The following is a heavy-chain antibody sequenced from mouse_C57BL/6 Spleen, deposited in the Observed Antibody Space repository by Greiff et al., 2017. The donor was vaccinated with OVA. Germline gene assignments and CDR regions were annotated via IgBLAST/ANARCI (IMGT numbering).Heavy chain of an antibody. D-gene: IGHD1-1*01. CDR3: ARLGYYGSSSAWFAY. CDR1: GYSFTGYY. J-gene: IGHJ3*01. Sequence: EVQLQQSGPELVKPGASVKISCKASGYSFTGYYMNWVKQSPEKSLEWIGEINPSTGGTTYNQKFKAKATLTVDKSSSTAYMQLKSLTSEDSAVYYCARLGYYGSSSAWFAYWGQGTLVTVSA. CDR2: INPSTGGT. V-gene: IGHV1-42*01.